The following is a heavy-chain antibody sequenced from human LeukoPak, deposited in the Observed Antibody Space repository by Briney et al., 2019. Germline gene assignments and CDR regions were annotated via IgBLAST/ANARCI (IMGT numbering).Heavy chain of an antibody. Sequence: SVKVSCKASGFTFVNSAMQWVRQARGQRLEWIGWIVVGSGHTNYAQKFQERVTTTRDMPTGTAYMELRSLRSEDTAVYYCAATAYYDKDYYMDVWGKGTTVIVSS. J-gene: IGHJ6*03. CDR2: IVVGSGHT. CDR1: GFTFVNSA. D-gene: IGHD3-16*01. CDR3: AATAYYDKDYYMDV. V-gene: IGHV1-58*02.